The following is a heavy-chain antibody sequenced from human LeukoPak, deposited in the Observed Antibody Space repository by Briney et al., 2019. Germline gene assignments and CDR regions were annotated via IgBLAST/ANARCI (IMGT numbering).Heavy chain of an antibody. J-gene: IGHJ3*01. CDR2: INWDGGST. CDR3: PRTKQQLVLDSCDL. D-gene: IGHD6-13*01. Sequence: PGGSLRLSCAASGFTFDDYGMSWVRQAPGKGLEWVYAINWDGGSTGYADSVKGRFTISRDNAKNSLYLQMNSLRAEYTPLYDCPRTKQQLVLDSCDLGGRSTMLTLSS. V-gene: IGHV3-20*01. CDR1: GFTFDDYG.